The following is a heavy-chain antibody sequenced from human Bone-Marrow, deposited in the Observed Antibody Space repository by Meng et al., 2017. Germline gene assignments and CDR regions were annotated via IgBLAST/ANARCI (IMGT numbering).Heavy chain of an antibody. CDR1: GFTLSSYG. CDR2: IWYDGSNK. CDR3: AREGDSSGPNFDY. J-gene: IGHJ4*02. D-gene: IGHD6-19*01. V-gene: IGHV3-33*01. Sequence: VQVVEAGGEVVQPGSSLRLSRASSGFTLSSYGLHWVRQAPGKGLEWVAVIWYDGSNKYYADSVKGRFTISRDNSKNTLYLQMNSLRAEDTAVYYCAREGDSSGPNFDYWGQGTLVTVSS.